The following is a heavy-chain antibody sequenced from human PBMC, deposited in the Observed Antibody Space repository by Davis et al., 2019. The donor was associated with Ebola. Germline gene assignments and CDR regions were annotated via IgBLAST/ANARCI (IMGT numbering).Heavy chain of an antibody. CDR2: FDPEDGET. J-gene: IGHJ4*02. D-gene: IGHD3-3*01. CDR3: ATDLKNRFLEWLLTL. CDR1: GYTLTELS. Sequence: ASVKVSCKVSGYTLTELSMHWVRQAPGKGLEWMGGFDPEDGETIYAQKFQGRVTMTEDTSTDTAYMELSSLRSEDTAVYYCATDLKNRFLEWLLTLWGQGTLVTVSS. V-gene: IGHV1-24*01.